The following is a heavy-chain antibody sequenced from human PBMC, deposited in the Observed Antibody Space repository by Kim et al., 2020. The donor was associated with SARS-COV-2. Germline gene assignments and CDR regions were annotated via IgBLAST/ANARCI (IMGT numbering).Heavy chain of an antibody. CDR3: ARAGPNYYYYYGMDV. Sequence: SETLSLTCTVSGGSISSGDYYWSWIRQPPGKGLEWIGYIYYSGSTYYNPSLKSRVTISVDTSKNQFSLKLSSVTAADTAVYYCARAGPNYYYYYGMDVWGQGATVTVSS. CDR2: IYYSGST. CDR1: GGSISSGDYY. J-gene: IGHJ6*02. V-gene: IGHV4-30-4*01.